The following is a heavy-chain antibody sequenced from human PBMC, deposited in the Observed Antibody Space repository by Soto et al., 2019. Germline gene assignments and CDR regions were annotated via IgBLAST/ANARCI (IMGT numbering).Heavy chain of an antibody. CDR3: AYKGPNYDILTGYYYYGMDV. V-gene: IGHV4-30-4*01. D-gene: IGHD3-9*01. CDR1: GGSISSGDYY. Sequence: SETLSLTCTVSGGSISSGDYYWSWIRQPPGKGLEWIGYIYYSGSTYYNPSLKSRVTISVDTSKNQLSLKLSSVTAADTAVYYCAYKGPNYDILTGYYYYGMDVWGQGTTVTVSS. CDR2: IYYSGST. J-gene: IGHJ6*02.